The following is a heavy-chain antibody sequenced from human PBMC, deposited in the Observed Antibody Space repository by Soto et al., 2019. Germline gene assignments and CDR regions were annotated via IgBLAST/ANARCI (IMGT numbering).Heavy chain of an antibody. Sequence: SVKVSCKASGGTFSSYAISWVRQAPGQGLEWMGGIIPIFGTANYAQKFQGRVTITADQSTSTAYMELSSLRSEDTAVYYITFLPLPVYSYGSPHYYYGMDVWGQGNRVTVSS. CDR2: IIPIFGTA. CDR1: GGTFSSYA. D-gene: IGHD5-18*01. J-gene: IGHJ6*02. CDR3: TFLPLPVYSYGSPHYYYGMDV. V-gene: IGHV1-69*13.